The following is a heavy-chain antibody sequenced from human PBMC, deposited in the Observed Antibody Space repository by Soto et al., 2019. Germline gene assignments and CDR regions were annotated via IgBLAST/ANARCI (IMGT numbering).Heavy chain of an antibody. CDR2: IYDGGRT. CDR3: ARGPSGDKVDS. V-gene: IGHV4-30-4*01. J-gene: IGHJ4*02. Sequence: QVQLQESGPGLVKPSQTLSLTCTVSGGSISTVDYWWSWIRQSPDMGLEWIGHIYDGGRTYNNPSLESRVTMSVDTSNSPLSLTLSSVSAADTAVYYCARGPSGDKVDSWGQGTLVTVSS. D-gene: IGHD7-27*01. CDR1: GGSISTVDYW.